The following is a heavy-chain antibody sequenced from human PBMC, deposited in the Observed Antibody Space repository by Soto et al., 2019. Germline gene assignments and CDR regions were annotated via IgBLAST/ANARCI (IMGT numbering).Heavy chain of an antibody. J-gene: IGHJ6*02. CDR1: GYTFTAYY. D-gene: IGHD3-10*01. V-gene: IGHV1-2*02. CDR2: INPKFGDT. CDR3: VRNMDYYYGPGSGNGHGV. Sequence: QVQLVQSGAEVKEPGDSVRVSCEASGYTFTAYYIHWVRQAPGQGHEWMGWINPKFGDTTYAQHFLGRLTLTRDMSISTVYMDLSRLTSGDTAIYYCVRNMDYYYGPGSGNGHGVWGQGTTVNVFS.